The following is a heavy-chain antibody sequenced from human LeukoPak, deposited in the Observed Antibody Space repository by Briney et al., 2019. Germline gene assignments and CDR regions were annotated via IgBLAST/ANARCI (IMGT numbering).Heavy chain of an antibody. CDR2: ISGYNGYT. V-gene: IGHV1-18*01. Sequence: GASVKVSCKASGYTFTSYGISWVRQAPGQGLEWMGWISGYNGYTHYAHNLQGRVTMTTDTSTSTAYMELRSLRSDDTAVYYCARDEAGYSSGYYPNWFDPWGQGTLVTVSS. D-gene: IGHD3-22*01. CDR3: ARDEAGYSSGYYPNWFDP. CDR1: GYTFTSYG. J-gene: IGHJ5*02.